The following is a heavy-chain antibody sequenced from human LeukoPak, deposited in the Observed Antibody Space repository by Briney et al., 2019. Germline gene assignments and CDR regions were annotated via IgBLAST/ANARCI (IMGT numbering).Heavy chain of an antibody. CDR3: ARERSPSPVDAFDI. CDR1: GDSVSNNSVA. J-gene: IGHJ3*02. Sequence: SQTLSLTCAISGDSVSNNSVAWNWIRQSPSRGLEWLGRTYYRSTWYNDYAVSVKSRITINPDTSKNQFSLQLNSVTPEDTAVYYCARERSPSPVDAFDIWGQGTTVTVSS. V-gene: IGHV6-1*01. CDR2: TYYRSTWYN.